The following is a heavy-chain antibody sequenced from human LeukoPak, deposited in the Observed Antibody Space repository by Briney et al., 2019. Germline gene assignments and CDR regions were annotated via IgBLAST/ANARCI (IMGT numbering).Heavy chain of an antibody. J-gene: IGHJ4*02. D-gene: IGHD5-18*01. CDR2: IYSGSST. Sequence: PGGSLRLSCAASGFIVSSNYMSWVRQAPGKGLERVSIIYSGSSTYYADSVKGRFTISRDNSKNTLFLQMSSLRAEDTAVYYCARGTAMASYYFDYWGQGTLVTVSS. CDR3: ARGTAMASYYFDY. CDR1: GFIVSSNY. V-gene: IGHV3-66*02.